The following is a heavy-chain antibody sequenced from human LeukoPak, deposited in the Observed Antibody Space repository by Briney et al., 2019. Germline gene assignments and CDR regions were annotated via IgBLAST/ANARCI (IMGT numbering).Heavy chain of an antibody. J-gene: IGHJ3*02. Sequence: SETLSLTCTASGGSISSSNYYWGWIRQPPGKGLEWLGIIYYSGSTYYNPSLKSRVTISVDTSKNQFSLELSSVTAADTAVYYCARGQDYYDTSGYAFDIWGQGTMVTVSS. CDR2: IYYSGST. V-gene: IGHV4-39*01. CDR3: ARGQDYYDTSGYAFDI. CDR1: GGSISSSNYY. D-gene: IGHD3-22*01.